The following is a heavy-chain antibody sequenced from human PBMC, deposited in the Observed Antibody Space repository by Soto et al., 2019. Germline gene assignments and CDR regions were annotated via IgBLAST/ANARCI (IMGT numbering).Heavy chain of an antibody. J-gene: IGHJ6*02. CDR2: ISSSSSYI. Sequence: GGSRRLSWAASGFTFSRYSMNWLGQAPGKGLEWVSSISSSSSYIYYADSVKGRFTISRDNAKNSLYLQMNSLRAEDTAVYYCARDMSADPHYYGMDVWGQGTTVTVSS. V-gene: IGHV3-21*01. CDR3: ARDMSADPHYYGMDV. D-gene: IGHD2-2*01. CDR1: GFTFSRYS.